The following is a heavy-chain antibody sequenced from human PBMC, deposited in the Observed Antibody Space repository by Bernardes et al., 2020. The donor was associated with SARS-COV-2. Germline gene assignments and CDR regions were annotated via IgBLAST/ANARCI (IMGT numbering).Heavy chain of an antibody. CDR3: AREARTYCGGDCYIDY. CDR2: ISAYNGNT. D-gene: IGHD2-21*02. V-gene: IGHV1-18*01. CDR1: GYTFTSYG. J-gene: IGHJ4*02. Sequence: ASVKVSCKASGYTFTSYGISWVRQAPGQGLEWMGWISAYNGNTNYAQKLQGRVTMTTDTSTSTAYMELRSLRSDDTAVYYCAREARTYCGGDCYIDYWGQGTLVTVSS.